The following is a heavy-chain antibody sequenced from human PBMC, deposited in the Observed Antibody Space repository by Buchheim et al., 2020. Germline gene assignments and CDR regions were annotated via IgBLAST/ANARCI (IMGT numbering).Heavy chain of an antibody. CDR1: GFTFSSYA. Sequence: EVQLLESGGGLVQPGGSLRLSCAASGFTFSSYAMSWVRQAPGKGLEWVSAISGSGGGTYYADSVKGRFTISRDNSKNTLYLKMHSVGAEDTDVYYCAKDLGCTNGVCYWGAFDIWGQGT. CDR2: ISGSGGGT. D-gene: IGHD2-8*01. CDR3: AKDLGCTNGVCYWGAFDI. J-gene: IGHJ3*02. V-gene: IGHV3-23*01.